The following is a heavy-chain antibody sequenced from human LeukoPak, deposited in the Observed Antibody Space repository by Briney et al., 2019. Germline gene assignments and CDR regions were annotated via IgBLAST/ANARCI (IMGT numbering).Heavy chain of an antibody. D-gene: IGHD3-22*01. Sequence: GASLRLSCAASGFNFNIYAMNWVRQAPGKGLEWVSGIVGSGGGTYYADSVKGRFTIFRDNSKNTLYLQMNSLRAEDTAVYYCAKGAHTMILVVVESWGQGTLVTVSS. CDR1: GFNFNIYA. V-gene: IGHV3-23*01. CDR3: AKGAHTMILVVVES. CDR2: IVGSGGGT. J-gene: IGHJ4*02.